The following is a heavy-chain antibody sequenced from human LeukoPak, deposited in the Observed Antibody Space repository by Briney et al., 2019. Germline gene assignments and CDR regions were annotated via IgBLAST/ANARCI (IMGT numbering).Heavy chain of an antibody. CDR1: GGSISSSNW. CDR2: IYHNGNT. D-gene: IGHD3-22*01. V-gene: IGHV4-4*02. CDR3: ARDPYDSSGYYYSYFDY. Sequence: SGTLSLTCAVSGGSISSSNWWTWVRQPPGKGLEWIGEIYHNGNTNYNPSLKSRLTISVDRSKNQFSLKLSSVTAADTAVYYCARDPYDSSGYYYSYFDYWGQGTLVTVSS. J-gene: IGHJ4*02.